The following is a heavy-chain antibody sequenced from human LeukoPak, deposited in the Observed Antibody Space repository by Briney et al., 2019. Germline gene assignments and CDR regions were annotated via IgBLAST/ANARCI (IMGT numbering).Heavy chain of an antibody. D-gene: IGHD6-19*01. CDR3: ARQLAVAGNAFDI. J-gene: IGHJ3*02. CDR2: IYYSGST. Sequence: SETLSLTCTVSGGSISRYYWSWIRQPPGKGLEWGGYIYYSGSTNYNPSLKSRVTISVDTSKNHFSLKLTSVTAADTAVYYCARQLAVAGNAFDIWGQGTMVTVSS. V-gene: IGHV4-59*01. CDR1: GGSISRYY.